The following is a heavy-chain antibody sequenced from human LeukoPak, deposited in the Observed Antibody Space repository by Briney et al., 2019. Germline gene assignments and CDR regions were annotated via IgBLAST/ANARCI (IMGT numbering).Heavy chain of an antibody. V-gene: IGHV4-39*01. CDR1: GGSISRENDY. CDR2: VHFSGRT. CDR3: ASSLGYDNNAHYHEYFPQ. J-gene: IGHJ1*01. D-gene: IGHD3-22*01. Sequence: PSETLPLTCAVSGGSISRENDYWVWIRQPPGKGLEWIATVHFSGRTYYNPSLKSRVIISVDTSKNQFSLRLNSVTAADTAVYYCASSLGYDNNAHYHEYFPQWGQGALVFVAS.